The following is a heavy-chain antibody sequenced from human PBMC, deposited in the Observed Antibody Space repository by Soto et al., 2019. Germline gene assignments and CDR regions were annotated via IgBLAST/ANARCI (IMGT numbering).Heavy chain of an antibody. V-gene: IGHV4-39*01. CDR1: GGSISRSSYY. J-gene: IGHJ5*02. CDR2: IYYSGST. Sequence: SETLSLTCTVSGGSISRSSYYWGWIRQPPGKGLEWIGSIYYSGSTYYNPSLKRRVTISVDTSKNQFSLKLSSVTAADTAVFYCARHLSTVTSNNWFDPWGQGTLVTVSS. CDR3: ARHLSTVTSNNWFDP. D-gene: IGHD4-17*01.